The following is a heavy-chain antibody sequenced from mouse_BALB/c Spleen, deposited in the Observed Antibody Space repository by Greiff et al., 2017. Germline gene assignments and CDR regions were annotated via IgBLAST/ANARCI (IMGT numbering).Heavy chain of an antibody. CDR1: GFSLTGYG. CDR2: IWGDGST. Sequence: VQLVESGPGLVAPSQSLSITCTVSGFSLTGYGVNWVRQPPGKGLEWLGMIWGDGSTDYNSALKSRLSISKDNSKSQVFLKMNSLQTDDTARYYCARVTTVVANYFDYWGQGTTLTVSS. J-gene: IGHJ2*01. V-gene: IGHV2-6-7*01. D-gene: IGHD1-1*01. CDR3: ARVTTVVANYFDY.